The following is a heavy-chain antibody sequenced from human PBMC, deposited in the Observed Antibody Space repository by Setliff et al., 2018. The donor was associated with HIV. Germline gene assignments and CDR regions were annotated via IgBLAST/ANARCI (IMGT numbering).Heavy chain of an antibody. J-gene: IGHJ6*02. CDR1: GDFFSSDYY. CDR3: ARPVSKNFYGLDV. Sequence: NPSETLSLTCTVSGDFFSSDYYWGWIRQSPGKGLEWIGTIYYNGNTNYNPSLKSRVAISVDTSKNLFSLKLTSVTPADTAVYYCARPVSKNFYGLDVWGLGTTVTVSS. V-gene: IGHV4-38-2*02. CDR2: IYYNGNT.